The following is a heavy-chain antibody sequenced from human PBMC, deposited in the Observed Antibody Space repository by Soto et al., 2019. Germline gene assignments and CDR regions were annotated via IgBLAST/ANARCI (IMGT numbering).Heavy chain of an antibody. CDR1: GYTFTSYD. V-gene: IGHV1-8*01. J-gene: IGHJ4*02. D-gene: IGHD1-26*01. CDR2: INPNSGNT. Sequence: QVQLVQSGAEVKKPGASVKVSCKASGYTFTSYDINWVRQATGQGLEWMGWINPNSGNTGYAQKCQGRVTMTRNNCISTDYMELRRLRSEETAVYYCAREVGGNRFDYWGQGTLATVSS. CDR3: AREVGGNRFDY.